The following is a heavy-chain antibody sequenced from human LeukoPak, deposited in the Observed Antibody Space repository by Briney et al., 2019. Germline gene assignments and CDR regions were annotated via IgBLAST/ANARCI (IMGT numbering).Heavy chain of an antibody. CDR3: VKEGVVVPAVMSVPPAY. D-gene: IGHD2-2*01. Sequence: GGSLRLSCAASGFTFSGYAMSWVRQAPGKGLEWVSSASGSSGSTYYADSVKGRFTISRDNSKNMLYLQMTSLRAEDTAIYYCVKEGVVVPAVMSVPPAYWGQGALVTVSS. CDR2: ASGSSGST. CDR1: GFTFSGYA. J-gene: IGHJ4*02. V-gene: IGHV3-23*01.